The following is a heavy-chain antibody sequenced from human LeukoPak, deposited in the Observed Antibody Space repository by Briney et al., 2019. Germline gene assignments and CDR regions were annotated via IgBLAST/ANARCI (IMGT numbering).Heavy chain of an antibody. CDR3: AREGQGYCSSTSCSAYFDC. J-gene: IGHJ4*02. CDR2: IWYDGSHK. Sequence: GGSLRLSCAASGFTFSTYGMHWVRQAPGTGLEWVAVIWYDGSHKYYADSVKGRFTIYRDNSKNTLYLQMNSLRAEDTAVYYCAREGQGYCSSTSCSAYFDCWGQGTLVTVSS. CDR1: GFTFSTYG. V-gene: IGHV3-33*01. D-gene: IGHD2-2*01.